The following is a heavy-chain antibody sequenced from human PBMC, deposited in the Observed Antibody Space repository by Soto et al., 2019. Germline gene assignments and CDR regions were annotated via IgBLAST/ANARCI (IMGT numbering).Heavy chain of an antibody. CDR2: IRDSGGST. V-gene: IGHV3-23*01. Sequence: EVQLLESGGGLVQPGGSLRLSCTASGFTFSSYAMSWVRQAPGKGLEWVSGIRDSGGSTYYADSVKGRFTISRDNSKNPLYLQMNSLRAEDTAVYYCANGCGGTCYSRIHYWGQGTLVSVSS. D-gene: IGHD2-15*01. J-gene: IGHJ4*02. CDR3: ANGCGGTCYSRIHY. CDR1: GFTFSSYA.